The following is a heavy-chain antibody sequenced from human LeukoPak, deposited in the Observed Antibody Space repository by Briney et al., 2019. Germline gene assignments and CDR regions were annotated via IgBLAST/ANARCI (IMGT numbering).Heavy chain of an antibody. D-gene: IGHD6-19*01. Sequence: ASVKVSCKASGYTFTSYCMHWVRQAPGQGLEWMGIINPSGGSTSYAQKFQGRVTMTRDMSTSTVYMELSSLRSEDTAVYYCARGTAVIYYYYYYMDVWGKGTTVTVSS. V-gene: IGHV1-46*01. J-gene: IGHJ6*03. CDR2: INPSGGST. CDR1: GYTFTSYC. CDR3: ARGTAVIYYYYYYMDV.